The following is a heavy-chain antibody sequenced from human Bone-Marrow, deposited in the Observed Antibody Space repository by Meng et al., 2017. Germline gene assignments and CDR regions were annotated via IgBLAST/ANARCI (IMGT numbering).Heavy chain of an antibody. D-gene: IGHD4-17*01. V-gene: IGHV3-7*01. Sequence: GESLKISCAASRFTFSSYWMGWVRQAPGKGLEWVANIIQDGSEKYYVDSVKGRFTISRDNVKNSLYLQMNSPRAEDTAVYYCARENGDSTTVYGMDVWGQGTTVTVSS. CDR3: ARENGDSTTVYGMDV. CDR2: IIQDGSEK. CDR1: RFTFSSYW. J-gene: IGHJ6*02.